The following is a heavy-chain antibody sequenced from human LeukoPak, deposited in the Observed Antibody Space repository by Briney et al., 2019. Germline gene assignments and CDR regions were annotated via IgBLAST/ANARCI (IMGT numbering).Heavy chain of an antibody. J-gene: IGHJ4*02. V-gene: IGHV1-46*01. CDR3: ARESQRCLHEFVVGY. Sequence: EASVKVSCKASGYTFTSYYMHWVRQAPGQGLEWMGIINPSGGSTSYAQKFQGRVTMTRDTSTSTVYMELSSLRSEDTAVYYCARESQRCLHEFVVGYWGQGTLVTVSS. CDR2: INPSGGST. CDR1: GYTFTSYY. D-gene: IGHD5-24*01.